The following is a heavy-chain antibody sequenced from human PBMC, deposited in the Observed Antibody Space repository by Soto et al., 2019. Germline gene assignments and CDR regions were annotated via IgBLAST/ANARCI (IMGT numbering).Heavy chain of an antibody. J-gene: IGHJ6*02. Sequence: SETLSLTCTVSGGSISSSSYYWGWIRQPPGKGLEWIGSIYYSGSTYYNPSLKSRVTISVDTSKNQFSLKRSSVTAADTAVYYCASRGVPHYYYYYGMDVWGQGTTVTVSS. V-gene: IGHV4-39*01. D-gene: IGHD3-10*01. CDR1: GGSISSSSYY. CDR2: IYYSGST. CDR3: ASRGVPHYYYYYGMDV.